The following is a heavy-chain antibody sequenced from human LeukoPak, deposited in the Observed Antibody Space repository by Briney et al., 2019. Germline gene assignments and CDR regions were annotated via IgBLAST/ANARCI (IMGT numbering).Heavy chain of an antibody. V-gene: IGHV4-39*01. Sequence: PSETLSLTCTVSGGSISSSSYYWGWIRQPPGKGLEWIGSIYYSGSTYYNPSLKSRVTISVDTSKNQFSLKLSSVPAADTAVYYCARHWSSGWPYFDYWGQGTLVTVSS. D-gene: IGHD6-19*01. CDR1: GGSISSSSYY. J-gene: IGHJ4*02. CDR3: ARHWSSGWPYFDY. CDR2: IYYSGST.